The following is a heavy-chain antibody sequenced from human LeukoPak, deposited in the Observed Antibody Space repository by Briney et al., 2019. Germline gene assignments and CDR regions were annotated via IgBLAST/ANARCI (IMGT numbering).Heavy chain of an antibody. J-gene: IGHJ4*02. Sequence: SETLSLTCAVYGGSFSGYYWSWIRQPPGKGLEWIGEINHSGSTNYNPSLKSRVTISVDTSKNQFSLKLSSVTAADTAVYYCARAKTYYDFWSGYYTIPFFDYWGQGTLVTVSS. V-gene: IGHV4-34*01. D-gene: IGHD3-3*01. CDR3: ARAKTYYDFWSGYYTIPFFDY. CDR1: GGSFSGYY. CDR2: INHSGST.